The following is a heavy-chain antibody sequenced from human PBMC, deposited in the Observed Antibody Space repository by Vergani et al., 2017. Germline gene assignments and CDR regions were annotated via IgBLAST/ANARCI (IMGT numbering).Heavy chain of an antibody. Sequence: QLQLQQWGAGLLKPSETLSLTCAVYGGSFSGYYWSWIRQPPGKGLEWIEEINHSGSTNYNPSLKSRVTISVDTSKNQFSLKLSSVTAADTAVYYCERPGYKAWSEFDYWGQGTLVTVSS. CDR2: INHSGST. V-gene: IGHV4-34*01. CDR3: ERPGYKAWSEFDY. J-gene: IGHJ4*02. CDR1: GGSFSGYY. D-gene: IGHD3-9*01.